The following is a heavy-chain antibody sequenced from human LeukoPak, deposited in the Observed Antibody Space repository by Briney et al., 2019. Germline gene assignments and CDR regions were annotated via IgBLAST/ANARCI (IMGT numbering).Heavy chain of an antibody. CDR3: ARRLGVNPPSSNWFDP. CDR2: IYYSGST. D-gene: IGHD3-16*01. CDR1: GGSISSYY. J-gene: IGHJ5*02. Sequence: SETLSLTRTVSGGSISSYYWSWIRQPPGKGLEWIGYIYYSGSTNYNPSLKSRVTTSVDTSKNQFSLNLSSVTAADTAVYYCARRLGVNPPSSNWFDPWGQGTLVTVSS. V-gene: IGHV4-59*08.